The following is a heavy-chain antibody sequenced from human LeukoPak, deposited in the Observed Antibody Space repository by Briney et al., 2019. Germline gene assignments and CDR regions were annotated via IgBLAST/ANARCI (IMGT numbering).Heavy chain of an antibody. D-gene: IGHD6-13*01. CDR2: IYYSGST. J-gene: IGHJ6*02. CDR3: GRRIAAAGTNNYFGIDV. Sequence: PSETLSLTCTVSGGSISSYYWSWIRQPPGKGLEWIGYIYYSGSTNYNPSLKSRVTISVDTSKNQFSLRVSSVTAADTAVYYCGRRIAAAGTNNYFGIDVWGQGTTVTVSS. V-gene: IGHV4-59*08. CDR1: GGSISSYY.